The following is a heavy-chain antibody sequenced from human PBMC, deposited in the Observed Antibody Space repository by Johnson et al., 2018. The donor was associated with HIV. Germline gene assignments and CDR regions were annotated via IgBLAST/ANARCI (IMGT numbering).Heavy chain of an antibody. J-gene: IGHJ3*02. D-gene: IGHD3-3*01. CDR3: ARDRGVFWNNDYKGDAFDI. V-gene: IGHV3-53*01. CDR2: IYSGGRT. Sequence: VQLVESGGGLIQPGGSPRLSCVASGFTVSSNYMSWVRQAPGKGLEWVSIIYSGGRTYHADSVKGRFTLSRDNSKNTLYLQMNSLRAEDTAVYYCARDRGVFWNNDYKGDAFDIWGQGTMVTVSS. CDR1: GFTVSSNY.